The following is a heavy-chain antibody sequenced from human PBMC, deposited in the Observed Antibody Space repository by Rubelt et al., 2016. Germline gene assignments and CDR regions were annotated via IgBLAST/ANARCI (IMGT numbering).Heavy chain of an antibody. J-gene: IGHJ5*02. Sequence: QVQLQQWGAGLLKPSETLSLTCAVYGGSFSGYYWSWIRQPPGKGLAWIGEIKHSGRTTYNPSLKSRVAISVATSKNQFSLKLSSVTAADTAVYYCARGLARAAAAPRRLWFDPWGQGTLVTVSS. CDR2: IKHSGRT. CDR1: GGSFSGYY. CDR3: ARGLARAAAAPRRLWFDP. V-gene: IGHV4-34*01. D-gene: IGHD6-13*01.